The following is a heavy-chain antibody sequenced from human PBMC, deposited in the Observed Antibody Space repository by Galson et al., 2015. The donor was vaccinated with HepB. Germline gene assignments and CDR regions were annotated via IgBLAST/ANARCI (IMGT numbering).Heavy chain of an antibody. CDR3: AKDPHTVFYGMDV. Sequence: SLRLSCAGSGFTFSNYGMHWVRQVPGKGLEWVALISFDGSQKHYADSVEGRFTISRDNSKNTVYLQMNSLRVEDTAMYYCAKDPHTVFYGMDVWGQGTTVTVSS. J-gene: IGHJ6*02. D-gene: IGHD4-17*01. CDR2: ISFDGSQK. CDR1: GFTFSNYG. V-gene: IGHV3-30*18.